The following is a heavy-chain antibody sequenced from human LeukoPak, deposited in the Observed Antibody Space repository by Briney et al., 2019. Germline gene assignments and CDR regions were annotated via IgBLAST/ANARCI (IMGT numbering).Heavy chain of an antibody. CDR3: ASQGYSSSGTNGGQNWFDP. Sequence: ASVKVSCKASGYTFTSYDINWVRQATGQGLEWMGWMNPNSGNTGYAQKFQGRVTRTRNTSISTAYMELSSLRSEDTAVYYCASQGYSSSGTNGGQNWFDPWGQGTLVTVSS. CDR2: MNPNSGNT. V-gene: IGHV1-8*01. D-gene: IGHD6-13*01. CDR1: GYTFTSYD. J-gene: IGHJ5*02.